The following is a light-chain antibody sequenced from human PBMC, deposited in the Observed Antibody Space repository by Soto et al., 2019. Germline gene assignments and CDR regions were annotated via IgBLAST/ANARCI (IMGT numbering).Light chain of an antibody. J-gene: IGLJ2*01. V-gene: IGLV1-40*01. CDR2: GNS. CDR1: SSNIGAGYD. CDR3: QSYDSSHVV. Sequence: QSVLTQPPSLSGAPGQRVTMACNGGSSNIGAGYDVHWYHKLPGTAPKRLTSGNSNRPSGVTDRFSGSKSGTSASLAITGLQAEDEADYYCQSYDSSHVVFGGGTKLT.